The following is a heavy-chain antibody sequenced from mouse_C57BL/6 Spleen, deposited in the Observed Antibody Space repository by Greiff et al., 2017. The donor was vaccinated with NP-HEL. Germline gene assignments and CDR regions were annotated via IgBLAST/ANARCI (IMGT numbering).Heavy chain of an antibody. D-gene: IGHD2-4*01. CDR1: GYTFTSYW. CDR3: ASPLYYDYGFFAY. V-gene: IGHV1-64*01. J-gene: IGHJ3*01. Sequence: VQLQQPGAELVKPGASVKLSCKASGYTFTSYWMHWVKQRPGQGLEWIGIIHPNSGSTNYNEKFKSKATLTVDKSSSTAYMQLSSLTSEDSAVYYCASPLYYDYGFFAYWGQGTLVTVSA. CDR2: IHPNSGST.